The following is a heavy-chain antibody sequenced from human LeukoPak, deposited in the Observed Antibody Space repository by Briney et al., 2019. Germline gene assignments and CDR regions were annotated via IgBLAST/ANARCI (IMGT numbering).Heavy chain of an antibody. J-gene: IGHJ2*01. CDR3: ARELVAVAGYWYLDL. V-gene: IGHV1-2*02. Sequence: ASVKVSCKASGYTFTGYYMHWVRQAPGQGLEWMGWINPNSGGTNYAQKFQGRVTMTRDTSISTAYMELSRLRSDDTAVYYCARELVAVAGYWYLDLWGRGTLVTVSS. D-gene: IGHD6-19*01. CDR2: INPNSGGT. CDR1: GYTFTGYY.